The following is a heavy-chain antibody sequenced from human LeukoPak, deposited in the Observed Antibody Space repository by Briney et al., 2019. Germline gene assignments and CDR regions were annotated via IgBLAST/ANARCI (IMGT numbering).Heavy chain of an antibody. J-gene: IGHJ4*02. Sequence: GGSLRLSCAASGFTFSSYGMSWVRQAPGKGLEWVSAISGSGGSTYYADSVKGRFTISRDNAKNSLYLQMNSLRAEDTAVYYCARGGSGSSSDGGFDYWGQGTLVTVSS. CDR1: GFTFSSYG. CDR2: ISGSGGST. CDR3: ARGGSGSSSDGGFDY. D-gene: IGHD6-6*01. V-gene: IGHV3-23*01.